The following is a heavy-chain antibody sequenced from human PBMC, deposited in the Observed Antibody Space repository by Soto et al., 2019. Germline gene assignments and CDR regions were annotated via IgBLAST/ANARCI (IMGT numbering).Heavy chain of an antibody. V-gene: IGHV1-46*01. CDR1: GYTFTRYY. CDR3: ARVPENYGMDV. Sequence: ASVKVSCKASGYTFTRYYIHWVRQAPGQGLQWMGIINSSGGSTSYAQKFQGRVTMTRDTSTSTVYMELSSLRSEDTAVYYCARVPENYGMDVWGQGTTVTAP. CDR2: INSSGGST. J-gene: IGHJ6*02.